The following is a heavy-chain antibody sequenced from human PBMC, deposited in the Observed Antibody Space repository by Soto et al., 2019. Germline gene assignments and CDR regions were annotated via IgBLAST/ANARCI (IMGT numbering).Heavy chain of an antibody. CDR1: GFTFSSYW. Sequence: EVQLVESGGGLVQPGGSLRLSCAASGFTFSSYWMSWVRQAPGKGLEWVANIKPDGSERYYVDSVRGRFTISRDNARNALYLQMNSLRAEDTAVYYCARDEARPLGYWGQGTLVTVSS. J-gene: IGHJ4*02. CDR2: IKPDGSER. D-gene: IGHD6-6*01. V-gene: IGHV3-7*01. CDR3: ARDEARPLGY.